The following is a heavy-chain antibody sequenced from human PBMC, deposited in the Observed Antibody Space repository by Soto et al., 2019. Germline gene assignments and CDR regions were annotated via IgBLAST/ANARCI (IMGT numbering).Heavy chain of an antibody. CDR1: GFTFSNYG. Sequence: GGSLRLSCAASGFTFSNYGMNWVRQAPGKGLEWVSYIAHSSSAIHYADSVRGRFTISRDNAKNSLYLQMNSLRDEDTAIYYCVRAAPYGYDFWGQGTLVTVPS. D-gene: IGHD4-17*01. CDR2: IAHSSSAI. CDR3: VRAAPYGYDF. V-gene: IGHV3-48*02. J-gene: IGHJ4*02.